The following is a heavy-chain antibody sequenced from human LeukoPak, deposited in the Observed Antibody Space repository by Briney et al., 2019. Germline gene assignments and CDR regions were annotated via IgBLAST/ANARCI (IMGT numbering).Heavy chain of an antibody. CDR2: IYYSGST. D-gene: IGHD3-22*01. CDR1: GGSISSGGYY. V-gene: IGHV4-31*03. Sequence: PSETLSLTCTVSGGSISSGGYYWSWIRQHPGKGLEWIGYIYYSGSTYYNPSLKSRVTISVDTSKNQFSLKLSSVTAADTAVYYCANYYDSSGHFDYWGQGTLVTVSS. CDR3: ANYYDSSGHFDY. J-gene: IGHJ4*02.